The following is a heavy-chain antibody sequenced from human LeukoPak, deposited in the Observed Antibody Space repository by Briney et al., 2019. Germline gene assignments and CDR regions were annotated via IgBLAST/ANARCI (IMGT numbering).Heavy chain of an antibody. Sequence: ASVTVSCKTSGYPFTTWGINWVRQAAGQGLEWMGWVHPKSGNTAYAQTFQGRVTMTRDTSISTAYMELSGLTFDDTAVYFCARGPRNDPWGQGTLVTVSS. J-gene: IGHJ5*02. CDR3: ARGPRNDP. CDR2: VHPKSGNT. D-gene: IGHD1-14*01. CDR1: GYPFTTWG. V-gene: IGHV1-8*01.